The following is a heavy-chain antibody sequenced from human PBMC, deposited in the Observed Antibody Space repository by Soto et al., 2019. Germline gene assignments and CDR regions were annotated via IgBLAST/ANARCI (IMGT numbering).Heavy chain of an antibody. CDR1: GYTLTELS. J-gene: IGHJ3*02. CDR2: FDPEDGET. CDR3: ATDLRYYDSSGPGKLGAFDI. Sequence: ASVKVSCKVSGYTLTELSMHWVRQAPGKGLEWMGGFDPEDGETIYAQKFQGRVTMTEDTSTDTAYMELSSLRSEDTAVYYCATDLRYYDSSGPGKLGAFDIWGQGTMVTVSS. V-gene: IGHV1-24*01. D-gene: IGHD3-22*01.